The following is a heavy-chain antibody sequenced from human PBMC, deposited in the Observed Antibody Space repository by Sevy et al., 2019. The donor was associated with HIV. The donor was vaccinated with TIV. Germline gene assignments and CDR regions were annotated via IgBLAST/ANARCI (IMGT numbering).Heavy chain of an antibody. J-gene: IGHJ3*02. D-gene: IGHD1-26*01. V-gene: IGHV3-30-3*01. Sequence: GGSLRLSCAASGFTFSSYAMHWVRQAPGKGLEWVAVISYDGSNKYYADSGKGRFTISRDNSKNTLYLQMNSLRAEDTGVYYCARDTGIVGATTGGDAFDIWGQGTMVTVSS. CDR2: ISYDGSNK. CDR1: GFTFSSYA. CDR3: ARDTGIVGATTGGDAFDI.